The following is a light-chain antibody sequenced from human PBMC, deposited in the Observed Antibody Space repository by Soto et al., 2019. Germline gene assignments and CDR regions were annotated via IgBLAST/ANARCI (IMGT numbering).Light chain of an antibody. V-gene: IGKV3-20*01. CDR1: QSVSSNY. Sequence: DIVLTQSPGTLSLSPGERATLSCRASQSVSSNYLAWYQQKPGQAPRLLIYGASSRATGIPDRFSGSGSGTDFTLTISRLEPEDFAVYYCQQYGSSPGTFGQGTKVDI. CDR3: QQYGSSPGT. J-gene: IGKJ1*01. CDR2: GAS.